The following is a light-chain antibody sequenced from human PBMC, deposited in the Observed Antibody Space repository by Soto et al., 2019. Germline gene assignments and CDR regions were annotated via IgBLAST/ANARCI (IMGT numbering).Light chain of an antibody. CDR3: QQLNIFPPLFT. V-gene: IGKV1-9*01. CDR2: GAS. CDR1: QGIRSY. J-gene: IGKJ3*01. Sequence: DIPLTQSPFFLSASVGDRVTITCRASQGIRSYLAWYQQRPGKAPELLIYGASTLRTGVASRFSGSGSGTEFTLTISSLQPEDFATYFCQQLNIFPPLFTF.